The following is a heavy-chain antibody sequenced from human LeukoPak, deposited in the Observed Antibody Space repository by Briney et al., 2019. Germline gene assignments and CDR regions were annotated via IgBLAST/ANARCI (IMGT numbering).Heavy chain of an antibody. V-gene: IGHV3-30-3*01. D-gene: IGHD2/OR15-2a*01. J-gene: IGHJ4*02. CDR3: ARDLSEKYSSDY. Sequence: GRSLRLSCAASGFTFRNYAIHWARQAPGKGLEWVAFISYDGAATYYADSVKGRFTISRDNSKSTLYLHMNSLRAEDTAVYYCARDLSEKYSSDYWGQGTLVTVSS. CDR1: GFTFRNYA. CDR2: ISYDGAAT.